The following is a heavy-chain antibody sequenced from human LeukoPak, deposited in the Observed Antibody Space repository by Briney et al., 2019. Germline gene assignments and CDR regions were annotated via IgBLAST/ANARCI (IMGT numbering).Heavy chain of an antibody. Sequence: SETLSLTCTVSGGSISSYYWSWIRQPPGKGLEWIGYICYSGSTNYNPSLKSRVTISVDTSKNQFSPKLSSVTAADTAVYYCARRLVMDGGNSFEAFDIWGQGTMVAVSS. CDR1: GGSISSYY. J-gene: IGHJ3*02. CDR3: ARRLVMDGGNSFEAFDI. V-gene: IGHV4-59*01. D-gene: IGHD4-23*01. CDR2: ICYSGST.